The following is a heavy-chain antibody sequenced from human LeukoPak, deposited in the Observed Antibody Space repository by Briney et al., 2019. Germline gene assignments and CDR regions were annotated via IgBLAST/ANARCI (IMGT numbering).Heavy chain of an antibody. J-gene: IGHJ6*03. D-gene: IGHD1-26*01. CDR2: ITSIGTYI. V-gene: IGHV3-21*01. CDR3: ARDPYSGLYGNDYYYYMDV. Sequence: GGSLRLSCAASGFTFSDYNMNWVRQAPGKAMEWVSSITSIGTYIFYADSVKGRFTISRDNAKNSLYLQMDSLGPEDTAVYYCARDPYSGLYGNDYYYYMDVWGKGTAVTISS. CDR1: GFTFSDYN.